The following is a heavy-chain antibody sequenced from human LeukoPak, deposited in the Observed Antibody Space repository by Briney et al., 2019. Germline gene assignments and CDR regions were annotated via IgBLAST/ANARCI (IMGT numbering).Heavy chain of an antibody. D-gene: IGHD6-13*01. CDR3: SRGLNSSWTGYFQP. Sequence: ASVTVSCTASGCTFIRYYIHWVRQAPGQGLEWMGWVNPNDSGTYYAQQMQGRVTMTWDASITTAYLQMSSLTTDDTAVYYCSRGLNSSWTGYFQPWGQGTLVTVSS. J-gene: IGHJ1*01. V-gene: IGHV1-2*02. CDR2: VNPNDSGT. CDR1: GCTFIRYY.